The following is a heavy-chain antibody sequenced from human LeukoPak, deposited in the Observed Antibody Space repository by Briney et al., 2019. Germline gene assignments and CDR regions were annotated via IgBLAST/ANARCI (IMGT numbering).Heavy chain of an antibody. V-gene: IGHV4-31*03. CDR1: GGSISSGGYY. Sequence: PSETLSLTCTVSGGSISSGGYYWSWIRQHPGKGLEWIGYIYYSGSTYYNPSLKSRVTISVDTSKNQFSLKLSSVTAADTAVYYCATPSGSYPKVYDYWGQGTLVTVSS. CDR2: IYYSGST. J-gene: IGHJ4*02. CDR3: ATPSGSYPKVYDY. D-gene: IGHD1-26*01.